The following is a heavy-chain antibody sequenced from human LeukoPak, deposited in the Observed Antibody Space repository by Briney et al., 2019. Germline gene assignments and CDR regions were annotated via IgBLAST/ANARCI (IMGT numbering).Heavy chain of an antibody. CDR2: IYSGGNT. Sequence: GGSLRLSCAASGFTVSSKYMSWVRQAPGKGLEWVSVIYSGGNTYYADSVKGRFTISRDNAKNSLYLQMNSLRAEDTAVYYCASSPRGPISSIYYFNYWGQGTLVTVSA. J-gene: IGHJ4*02. CDR1: GFTVSSKY. D-gene: IGHD6-6*01. V-gene: IGHV3-53*01. CDR3: ASSPRGPISSIYYFNY.